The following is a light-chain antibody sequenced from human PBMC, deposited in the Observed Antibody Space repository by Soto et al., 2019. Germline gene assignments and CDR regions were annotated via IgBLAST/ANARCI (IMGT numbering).Light chain of an antibody. V-gene: IGKV3-15*01. CDR2: GAS. Sequence: IMMTQSPATPSVSPGETATLSRRASQSVGGNLAWYQQKPGQAPRLLIYGASTRATGIPARFSGSGSGTEFTLTISSLQSEDFAVYYCQQYNNWPKTFGQGTKVDIK. CDR1: QSVGGN. CDR3: QQYNNWPKT. J-gene: IGKJ1*01.